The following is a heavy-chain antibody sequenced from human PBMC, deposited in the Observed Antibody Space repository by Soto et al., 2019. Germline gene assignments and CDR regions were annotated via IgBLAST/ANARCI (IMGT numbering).Heavy chain of an antibody. CDR2: IYYSGST. CDR3: ARFGVGYCSSTSCSSFDY. J-gene: IGHJ4*02. Sequence: PSETLSLTCTVSGGPINSSSYYWGWIRQPPGKGLEWIGSIYYSGSTYYNPSLKSRVTISVDTSKNQFSLKLSSVTAADTAVYYCARFGVGYCSSTSCSSFDYWGQGTLVTVSS. V-gene: IGHV4-39*01. D-gene: IGHD2-2*01. CDR1: GGPINSSSYY.